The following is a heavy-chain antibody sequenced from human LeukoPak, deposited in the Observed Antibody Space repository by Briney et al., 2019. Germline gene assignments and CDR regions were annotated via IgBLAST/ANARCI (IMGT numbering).Heavy chain of an antibody. J-gene: IGHJ6*03. V-gene: IGHV1-69*04. CDR2: IIPILGIS. CDR1: GGTFSSYT. D-gene: IGHD3-3*01. CDR3: ARDYNDFWSQFRYYMDV. Sequence: GASVKVSCKASGGTFSSYTISWVRQAPGQGLEWMGRIIPILGISNYAQKFQGRGTITADKSTRTAYMELSSLRSEDTAVYYCARDYNDFWSQFRYYMDVWGKGTTVTVSS.